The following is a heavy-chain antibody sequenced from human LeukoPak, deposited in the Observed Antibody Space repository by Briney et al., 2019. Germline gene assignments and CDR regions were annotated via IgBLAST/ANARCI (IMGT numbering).Heavy chain of an antibody. V-gene: IGHV4-39*07. D-gene: IGHD6-13*01. CDR3: ARDRAAAGLNNWFDP. Sequence: SETLSLTCTVSGDSITSSSYYWGWIRQPPGKELEWLGTIYYRGTTYYNPSLKSRVTISVDTSKNQFSLKLSSVTAADTAVYYCARDRAAAGLNNWFDPWGQGTRVTVSS. CDR2: IYYRGTT. CDR1: GDSITSSSYY. J-gene: IGHJ5*02.